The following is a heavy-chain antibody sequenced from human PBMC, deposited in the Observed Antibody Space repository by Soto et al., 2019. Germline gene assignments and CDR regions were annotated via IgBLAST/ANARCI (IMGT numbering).Heavy chain of an antibody. V-gene: IGHV4-30-4*01. J-gene: IGHJ4*02. CDR1: GVSISSGDYY. CDR2: IYYSENT. D-gene: IGHD6-13*01. CDR3: ARIAAAGTNFDY. Sequence: SETLSLTCTVSGVSISSGDYYWSWIRQPPGKGLEWIGYIYYSENTYSNPSLKSRVAISGDTSKNQFSLKLSSVTAADTAVYYCARIAAAGTNFDYWGQGTLVTVSS.